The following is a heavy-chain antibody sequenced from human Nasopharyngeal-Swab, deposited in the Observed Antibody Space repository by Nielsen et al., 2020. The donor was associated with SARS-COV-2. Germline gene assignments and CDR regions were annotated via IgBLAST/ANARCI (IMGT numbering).Heavy chain of an antibody. D-gene: IGHD6-13*01. Sequence: ESLKISCSVSGLTFSTYAMSWVRQAPGQGLEWVSAISGRGTDTYYADSVKGRFTIFRDNSKNTVFLQMNSLRADDTAVYYCAKDGSSTPTYWGQGTLVSVSS. V-gene: IGHV3-23*01. CDR2: ISGRGTDT. J-gene: IGHJ4*02. CDR1: GLTFSTYA. CDR3: AKDGSSTPTY.